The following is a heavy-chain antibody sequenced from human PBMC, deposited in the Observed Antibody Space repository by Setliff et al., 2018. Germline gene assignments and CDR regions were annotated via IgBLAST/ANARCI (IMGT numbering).Heavy chain of an antibody. CDR1: GFTFSNYR. CDR3: ANHNPARRALNGTPLDN. Sequence: GESLKISCAASGFTFSNYRMHWVRQAPGKGLEWVSAISGDSVYIYYADSVKGRFTISRDNSKNTLYLQMRSLRAEDTAIYYCANHNPARRALNGTPLDNWGQGTLVTVSS. D-gene: IGHD3-9*01. J-gene: IGHJ4*02. CDR2: ISGDSVYI. V-gene: IGHV3-23*01.